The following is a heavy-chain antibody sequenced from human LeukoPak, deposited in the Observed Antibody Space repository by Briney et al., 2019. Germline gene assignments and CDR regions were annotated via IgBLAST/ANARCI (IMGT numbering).Heavy chain of an antibody. Sequence: SETLSLTCTVSGGSVRRGNYYWTWIRQPAGSGLEWIGRIYTSGTTDYNPSLRTRVTISVDASRNQFSLNLSSVTAADTAVYYCARWSGSVTARNYYYMDVWGEGTTVTVSS. CDR1: GGSVRRGNYY. V-gene: IGHV4-61*02. CDR3: ARWSGSVTARNYYYMDV. J-gene: IGHJ6*03. CDR2: IYTSGTT. D-gene: IGHD6-6*01.